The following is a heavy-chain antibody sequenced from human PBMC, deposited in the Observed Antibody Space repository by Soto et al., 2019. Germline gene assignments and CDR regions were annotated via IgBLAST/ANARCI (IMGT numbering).Heavy chain of an antibody. Sequence: GASVKVSCKASGGTFSSYAISWVRQAPGQGLEWMGGIIPIFGTANYAQKFQGRVTITADESTSTAYMELSSLRSEDTAVYYCARVRRDGYKGVLYFDYWGQGTLVTVSS. V-gene: IGHV1-69*13. CDR2: IIPIFGTA. J-gene: IGHJ4*02. D-gene: IGHD5-12*01. CDR1: GGTFSSYA. CDR3: ARVRRDGYKGVLYFDY.